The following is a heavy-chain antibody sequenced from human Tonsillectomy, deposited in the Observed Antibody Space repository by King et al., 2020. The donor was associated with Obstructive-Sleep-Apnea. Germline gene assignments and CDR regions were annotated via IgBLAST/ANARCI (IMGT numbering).Heavy chain of an antibody. CDR2: ISYDGSNK. D-gene: IGHD4-17*01. V-gene: IGHV3-30*18. Sequence: VQLVESGGGVVQPGRSLRLSCATSRFTFSSYGMHWVRQAPGTGLEWVAVISYDGSNKHYADSVKGRFTISRDNSKNPLYLQMNSLRAEDTAVYYCAKANYGDSSLGYWGQGTLVTVPS. J-gene: IGHJ4*02. CDR1: RFTFSSYG. CDR3: AKANYGDSSLGY.